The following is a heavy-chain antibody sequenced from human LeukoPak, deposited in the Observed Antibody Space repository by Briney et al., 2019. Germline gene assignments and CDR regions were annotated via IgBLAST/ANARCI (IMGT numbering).Heavy chain of an antibody. CDR2: INHSGST. J-gene: IGHJ6*03. V-gene: IGHV4-34*01. CDR3: ARGRKRITIFGVVKVAGMDV. Sequence: SETLSLTCGVYGGSFSTNYWSWIRQPPGKRLEGIGEINHSGSTNYHPPLKSRVTISVDTSKNQFSLKLNSVTAADTAVYYCARGRKRITIFGVVKVAGMDVWGKGTTVTVSS. D-gene: IGHD3-3*01. CDR1: GGSFSTNY.